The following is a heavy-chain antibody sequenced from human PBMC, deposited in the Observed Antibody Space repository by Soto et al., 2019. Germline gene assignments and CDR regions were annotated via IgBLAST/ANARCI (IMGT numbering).Heavy chain of an antibody. V-gene: IGHV4-31*03. CDR1: GGSISRGGYY. Sequence: QVQLQESGPGLVKPSQTLSLTCTVSGGSISRGGYYWNWIRQQPGKGLEWLGSIYFSGSTDYNPSLRSRLNMSLDTSKNQFSLNLTSVTAADTAIYYCARDSRHDSSGWSPYYYFGLDVWGQGTTVTVSS. CDR2: IYFSGST. J-gene: IGHJ6*02. CDR3: ARDSRHDSSGWSPYYYFGLDV. D-gene: IGHD6-19*01.